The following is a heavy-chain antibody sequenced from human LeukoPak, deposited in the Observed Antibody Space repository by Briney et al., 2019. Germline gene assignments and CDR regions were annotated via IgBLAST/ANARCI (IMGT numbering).Heavy chain of an antibody. CDR2: INPNSGVT. D-gene: IGHD4-11*01. V-gene: IGHV1-2*02. Sequence: ASVKVSCKASGYTFTGYYIHWVRQAPGQGLEWVGWINPNSGVTNYAQKFQGRVTLTRDTPINTAYMEVSRLTSDDTAVYYCARAHMTTVTLGDYWGQGTLVTVSS. CDR3: ARAHMTTVTLGDY. J-gene: IGHJ4*02. CDR1: GYTFTGYY.